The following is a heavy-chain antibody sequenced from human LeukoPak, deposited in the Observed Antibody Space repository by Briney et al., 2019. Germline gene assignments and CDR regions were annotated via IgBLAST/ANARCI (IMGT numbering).Heavy chain of an antibody. V-gene: IGHV3-11*01. CDR3: ASKGLNYYFDY. Sequence: GGSLRLSCAASGFTFSDYYMSWIRQAPGKGLEWVSYISSSGSTIYYADSVKGRFTISRDNAKNSLYLQMDSLRAEDTAVYYCASKGLNYYFDYWGQGTLVTVSS. CDR2: ISSSGSTI. J-gene: IGHJ4*02. CDR1: GFTFSDYY.